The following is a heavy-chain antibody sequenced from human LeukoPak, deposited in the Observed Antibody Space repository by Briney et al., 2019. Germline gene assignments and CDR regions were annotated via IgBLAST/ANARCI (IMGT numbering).Heavy chain of an antibody. CDR1: GFTFSSYA. CDR2: ISGSGGST. J-gene: IGHJ4*02. Sequence: GRSLTLFCAASGFTFSSYAISWVRQAAGNWLEWVSSISGSGGSTYYADSVKGRFTISRDTSKNTLYLQINSLRAEDTAVYYCAKDPLIVVKYYDDYWGQGTLVTVSS. D-gene: IGHD3-22*01. CDR3: AKDPLIVVKYYDDY. V-gene: IGHV3-23*01.